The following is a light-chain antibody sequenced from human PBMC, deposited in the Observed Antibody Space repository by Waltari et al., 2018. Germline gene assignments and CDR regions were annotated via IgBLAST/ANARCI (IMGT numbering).Light chain of an antibody. CDR3: QQYVSSPRT. CDR2: GAS. V-gene: IGKV3-20*01. J-gene: IGKJ4*01. CDR1: QSVSSTH. Sequence: EIVLTQSPGTLSLSPGERATLPCRTSQSVSSTHIAWYQQTPGQTPRLLIYGASNKATGIPDRFSDSASGTDFTLTISILEPEDSAGYYCQQYVSSPRTFGRGTKVEIK.